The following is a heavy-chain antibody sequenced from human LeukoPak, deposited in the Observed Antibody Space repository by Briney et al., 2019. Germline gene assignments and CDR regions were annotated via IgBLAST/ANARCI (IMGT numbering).Heavy chain of an antibody. Sequence: GESLKISCKGSGYSFTSYWIGWVRQMPGRGLEWMGIVYPGDSETRYSPAFQGRVSISADKSTSTAYLQWSSLKASDTGIYYCARRDYYDNIRTVAAFDYWGQGTLVTVSS. J-gene: IGHJ4*02. CDR1: GYSFTSYW. CDR2: VYPGDSET. D-gene: IGHD3-22*01. CDR3: ARRDYYDNIRTVAAFDY. V-gene: IGHV5-51*01.